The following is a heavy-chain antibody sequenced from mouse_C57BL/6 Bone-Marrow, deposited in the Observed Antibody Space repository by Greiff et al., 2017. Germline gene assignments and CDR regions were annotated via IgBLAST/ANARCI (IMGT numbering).Heavy chain of an antibody. CDR1: GYSFTGYY. V-gene: IGHV1-42*01. Sequence: VQLQQSGPELVKPGASVKISCKASGYSFTGYYMNWVKQSPEKSLEWIGRIHPSDSDTNYNQKFKGKATLTVDKSSSTAYMQLSSLTSEDSAVYYCAIGFYYDYDLDYWGQGTSVTVSS. J-gene: IGHJ4*01. CDR3: AIGFYYDYDLDY. D-gene: IGHD2-4*01. CDR2: IHPSDSDT.